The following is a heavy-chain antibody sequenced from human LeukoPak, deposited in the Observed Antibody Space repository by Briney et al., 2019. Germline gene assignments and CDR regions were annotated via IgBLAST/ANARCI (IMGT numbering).Heavy chain of an antibody. D-gene: IGHD6-13*01. CDR2: MNPNSGNT. CDR3: ARGLDSSSWYHSYYYYYMDV. Sequence: GASVKVSCKASGYTFTSYDINWVRQATGQGLEWMGWMNPNSGNTGYAQKFQGRVTITRNTSVSTAYMELSSLRSEDTAVYYCARGLDSSSWYHSYYYYYMDVWGKGTTVTVSS. V-gene: IGHV1-8*03. J-gene: IGHJ6*03. CDR1: GYTFTSYD.